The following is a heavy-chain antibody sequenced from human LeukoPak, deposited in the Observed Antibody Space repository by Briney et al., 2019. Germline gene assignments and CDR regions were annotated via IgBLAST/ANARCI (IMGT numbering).Heavy chain of an antibody. CDR3: VRGQVASYDSRSNRFDY. Sequence: GGSLRLSCAASEFTFFTYWMTWVRQAPGKGLEWVANIKQDGSEKYYVDSVKGRFTISRDNAKNSLYLQMNNVRAEDTAMYFCVRGQVASYDSRSNRFDYWGQGTLVSVSS. J-gene: IGHJ4*02. CDR1: EFTFFTYW. D-gene: IGHD3-22*01. V-gene: IGHV3-7*01. CDR2: IKQDGSEK.